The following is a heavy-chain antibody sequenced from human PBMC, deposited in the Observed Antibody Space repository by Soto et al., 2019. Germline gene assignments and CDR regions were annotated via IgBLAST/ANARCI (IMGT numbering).Heavy chain of an antibody. CDR3: ASTHYDSSGYYYGNWYFDL. D-gene: IGHD3-22*01. Sequence: QVQLVQSGAEVKKPGSSVKVSCKASGGTFSSYAISWVRQAPGQGLEWMGGIIPIFGTANYAQKFQGRVTITADESTSTAYMERSSLRSEDTAVYYCASTHYDSSGYYYGNWYFDLWGRGTLVTVSS. CDR2: IIPIFGTA. V-gene: IGHV1-69*01. J-gene: IGHJ2*01. CDR1: GGTFSSYA.